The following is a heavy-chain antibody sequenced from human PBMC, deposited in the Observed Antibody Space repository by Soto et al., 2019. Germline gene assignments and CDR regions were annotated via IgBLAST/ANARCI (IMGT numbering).Heavy chain of an antibody. Sequence: ASVKVSCKASGYTFTSYAISWVRQAPGQGLEWMGWISAYNGNTNYAQKLQGRVTMTTDTSTSTAYMELRSLRSDDTAVYYCAKSYSRFLEWLDPLQAWDWGQGTLVTVSS. D-gene: IGHD3-3*01. J-gene: IGHJ4*02. CDR2: ISAYNGNT. CDR3: AKSYSRFLEWLDPLQAWD. CDR1: GYTFTSYA. V-gene: IGHV1-18*04.